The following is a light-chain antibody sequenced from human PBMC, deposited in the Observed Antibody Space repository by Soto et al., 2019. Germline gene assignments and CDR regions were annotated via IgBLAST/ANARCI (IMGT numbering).Light chain of an antibody. CDR2: LNSDGSH. CDR3: QTWGTGIWV. Sequence: QSVLPQSPSASASLGASVKLTCTLSSGHSSYAIAWHQQQPEKGPRYLMKLNSDGSHSKGDGIPDRFSGSSSGAERYLTISSLQSEDEADYYCQTWGTGIWVFGGGTKVTVL. CDR1: SGHSSYA. V-gene: IGLV4-69*01. J-gene: IGLJ3*02.